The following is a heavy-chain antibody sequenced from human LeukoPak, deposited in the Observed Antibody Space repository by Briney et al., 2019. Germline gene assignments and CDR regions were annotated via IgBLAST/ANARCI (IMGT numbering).Heavy chain of an antibody. J-gene: IGHJ4*02. CDR3: ARGVEPLAAITLAD. CDR1: GFTVITND. D-gene: IGHD1-14*01. CDR2: LYSDGNT. V-gene: IGHV3-53*01. Sequence: GGSLRVSCAASGFTVITNDMTWVRQAPGKGLEWVSVLYSDGNTKYADSVQGRFIISRDNSKNTLYLEMNSLRPDDTAVYYCARGVEPLAAITLADCGQGTLVTVSS.